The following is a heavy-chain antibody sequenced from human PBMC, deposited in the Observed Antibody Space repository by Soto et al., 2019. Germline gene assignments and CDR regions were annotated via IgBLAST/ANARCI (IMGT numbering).Heavy chain of an antibody. CDR1: GGTFSSET. CDR2: IIPISETA. J-gene: IGHJ5*02. Sequence: QVQLVQSGAEVKKPGSSVKVSCKASGGTFSSETITWVRQAPGQGLEWMGGIIPISETANYAQNFRGRVTITAEESTSTGYLELSSLRSEDTAVYYCATLVPAPIKLFPRLGWFDPWGQGTLVTVSS. CDR3: ATLVPAPIKLFPRLGWFDP. V-gene: IGHV1-69*01. D-gene: IGHD2-2*02.